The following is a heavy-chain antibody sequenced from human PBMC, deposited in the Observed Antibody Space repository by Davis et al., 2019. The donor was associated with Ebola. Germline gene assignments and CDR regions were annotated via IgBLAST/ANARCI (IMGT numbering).Heavy chain of an antibody. CDR2: INHSGST. J-gene: IGHJ6*02. CDR3: ARTLRFLEWVYGMDV. CDR1: GGSFSGYY. Sequence: MPSETLSLTCAVYGGSFSGYYWSWIRQPPGKGLEWIGEINHSGSTNYNPSLKSRVTISVDTSKNQFSLKLSSVTAADTAVYYCARTLRFLEWVYGMDVWGQGTTVTVSS. V-gene: IGHV4-34*01. D-gene: IGHD3-3*01.